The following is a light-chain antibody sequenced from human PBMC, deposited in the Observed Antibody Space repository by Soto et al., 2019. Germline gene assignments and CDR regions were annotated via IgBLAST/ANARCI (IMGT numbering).Light chain of an antibody. CDR2: EAS. V-gene: IGKV3D-15*01. Sequence: EIVLTQSPATLSVSPGERATLSCSASQSVRTNLAWYQQRPGLAPRLLIYEASTRATGVPARFSGSGSETEFTLTISSVQSEDFAAYYCQQYDDWPRTFGQGTQVQSK. J-gene: IGKJ1*01. CDR1: QSVRTN. CDR3: QQYDDWPRT.